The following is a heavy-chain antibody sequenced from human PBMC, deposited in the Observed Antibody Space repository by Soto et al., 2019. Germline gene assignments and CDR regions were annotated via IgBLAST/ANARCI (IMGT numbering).Heavy chain of an antibody. J-gene: IGHJ6*02. Sequence: GGSLRLSCAASGFTFSSYEMNWVRQAPGKGLEWVSYISSSGSTIYYADSVKGRFTISRDNAKNSLYLQMNSLRPEDTAVYYCAILPQYYDFWSGYYAPAPFLGYGMDVWGQGTTVTVSS. D-gene: IGHD3-3*01. CDR1: GFTFSSYE. V-gene: IGHV3-48*03. CDR2: ISSSGSTI. CDR3: AILPQYYDFWSGYYAPAPFLGYGMDV.